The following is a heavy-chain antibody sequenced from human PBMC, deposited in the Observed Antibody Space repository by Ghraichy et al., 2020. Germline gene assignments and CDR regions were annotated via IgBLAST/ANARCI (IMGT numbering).Heavy chain of an antibody. J-gene: IGHJ4*02. D-gene: IGHD3-9*01. CDR2: IDPTDSYT. CDR1: GYSFTSYS. V-gene: IGHV5-10-1*01. CDR3: ASAIPSPENDDFLTGYSH. Sequence: GESLNISCKGSGYSFTSYSINWVRQMPGKGLEWVGTIDPTDSYTNYSPSLQGHVIISVDKSITTAYLQWSSVKASDTAMYYCASAIPSPENDDFLTGYSHWGQGTLVTVSS.